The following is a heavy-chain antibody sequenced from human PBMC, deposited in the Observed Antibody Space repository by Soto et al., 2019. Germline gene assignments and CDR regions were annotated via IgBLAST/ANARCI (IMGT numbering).Heavy chain of an antibody. J-gene: IGHJ6*02. CDR1: GGSISSGDYY. V-gene: IGHV4-30-4*01. CDR2: IYYSGST. CDR3: ASYGSPRYYYGMDV. D-gene: IGHD2-15*01. Sequence: QVQLQESGPGLVKPSQTLSLTCTVSGGSISSGDYYWSWIRQPPGKGLEWIGYIYYSGSTYYNPSLKSRVTISVDTSKIQCSLKLSSVTAADTAVYYCASYGSPRYYYGMDVWGQGTTVTVSS.